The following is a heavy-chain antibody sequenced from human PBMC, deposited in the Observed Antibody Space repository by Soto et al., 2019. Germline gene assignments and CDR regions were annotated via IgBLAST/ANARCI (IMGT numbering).Heavy chain of an antibody. V-gene: IGHV3-23*01. Sequence: GGSLRLSRAASGFIFENFGMSWVRQAPGKGLEWISSISGSGFKKYYADSVKGRFTIPRDNSKSTVYLELNNLSAEDTAVYHCAKNQGVELVPLATVDWFDPWGQGSVVTVSS. CDR2: ISGSGFKK. CDR3: AKNQGVELVPLATVDWFDP. D-gene: IGHD1-26*01. CDR1: GFIFENFG. J-gene: IGHJ5*02.